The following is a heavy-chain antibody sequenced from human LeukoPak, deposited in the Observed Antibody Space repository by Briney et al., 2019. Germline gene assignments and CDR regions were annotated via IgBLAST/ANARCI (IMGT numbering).Heavy chain of an antibody. D-gene: IGHD6-13*01. V-gene: IGHV4-34*01. Sequence: SETLSLTCAVYGGSFSGYYWSWTRQPPGKGLEWIGEISHSGSTNYNPSLKSGVTISVDTSTNQFSLKLSSVTAADTAVYYCARGRGRHSSSWYYFDYWGQGTLVTVSS. CDR2: ISHSGST. CDR1: GGSFSGYY. CDR3: ARGRGRHSSSWYYFDY. J-gene: IGHJ4*02.